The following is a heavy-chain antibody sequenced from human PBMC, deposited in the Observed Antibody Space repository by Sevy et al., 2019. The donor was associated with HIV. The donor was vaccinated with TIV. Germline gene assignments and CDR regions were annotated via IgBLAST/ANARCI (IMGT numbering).Heavy chain of an antibody. CDR2: IKQDGTDK. CDR3: ARALADWGSFHYSS. J-gene: IGHJ4*02. V-gene: IGHV3-7*01. D-gene: IGHD3-16*02. Sequence: GGSLRLSCAASGFTFATYWMTWVRQAPVEGLEWVAYIKQDGTDKYYIDSVKGRFTISRDNGKNSLYLHMSGLRAEDTAVYYCARALADWGSFHYSSWGRGTLVTVSS. CDR1: GFTFATYW.